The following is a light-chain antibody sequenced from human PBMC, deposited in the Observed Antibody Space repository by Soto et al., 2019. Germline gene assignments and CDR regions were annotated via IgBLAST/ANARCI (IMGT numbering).Light chain of an antibody. CDR2: GAS. CDR1: QSVSSN. Sequence: VMTQSPATLSVSPGERATLSCRASQSVSSNLAWYQQKTGQAPRLLIYGASTRATGIPDRLSGSGSGTEFNLTISSLQSEDFAVYYCQKYNNWPPTCGQGTKVDIK. CDR3: QKYNNWPPT. J-gene: IGKJ1*01. V-gene: IGKV3-15*01.